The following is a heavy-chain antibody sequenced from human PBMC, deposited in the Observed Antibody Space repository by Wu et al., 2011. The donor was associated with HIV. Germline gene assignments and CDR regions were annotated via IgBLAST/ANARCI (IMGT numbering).Heavy chain of an antibody. CDR3: ARAVSSESKTLGDAFDI. CDR1: GGTFSSYA. Sequence: QVQLVQSGAEVKKPGSSVKVSCKASGGTFSSYAISWVRQAPGQGLEWMGGIIPIFGTVNYAQKFQGRVTITADKSTSTAYMELSSLRSEDTAVYYCARAVSSESKTLGDAFDIWGQGTMLTVSS. CDR2: IIPIFGTV. V-gene: IGHV1-69*06. J-gene: IGHJ3*02. D-gene: IGHD3-10*01.